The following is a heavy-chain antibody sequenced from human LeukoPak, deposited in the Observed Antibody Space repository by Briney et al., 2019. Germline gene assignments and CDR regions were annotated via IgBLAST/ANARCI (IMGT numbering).Heavy chain of an antibody. CDR1: GFTFSSYA. CDR3: AKGRYSNNWYQVDY. J-gene: IGHJ4*02. V-gene: IGHV3-23*01. Sequence: GGSLRLSCAASGFTFSSYAMSWVRQAPGKGLEWVSAISGSGGSTYYADSVKGRFTISRDNSKNTLYLQMNSLRAEDTAVYYCAKGRYSNNWYQVDYWGQGTLATVSS. CDR2: ISGSGGST. D-gene: IGHD6-13*01.